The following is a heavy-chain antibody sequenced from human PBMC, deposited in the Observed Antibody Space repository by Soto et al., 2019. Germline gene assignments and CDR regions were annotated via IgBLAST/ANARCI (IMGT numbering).Heavy chain of an antibody. Sequence: SETLSLTCAVYGGSFRGYYWSWIRQPPGKGLEWIGEINHSGSTNYNPSLKSRVTISVDTSKNQFSLKLSSVTAADTAVYYCAREAGIYSGYDPFDXWGQGTLVTVSS. CDR3: AREAGIYSGYDPFDX. D-gene: IGHD5-12*01. J-gene: IGHJ4*02. CDR1: GGSFRGYY. CDR2: INHSGST. V-gene: IGHV4-34*01.